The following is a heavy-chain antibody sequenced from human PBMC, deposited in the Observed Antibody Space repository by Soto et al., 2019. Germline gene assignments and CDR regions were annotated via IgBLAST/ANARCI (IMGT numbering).Heavy chain of an antibody. Sequence: TLSLTCTVSGGSISNYYWNWIRQSPGKGLEWIGYIYSSGSTHYNPSLQNRVTISIDTSKNQVSLKVNSVTAADTAVYYCASDHPHSYGVYYFDYWGQGTPVTVSS. J-gene: IGHJ4*02. CDR3: ASDHPHSYGVYYFDY. CDR2: IYSSGST. D-gene: IGHD5-18*01. V-gene: IGHV4-59*01. CDR1: GGSISNYY.